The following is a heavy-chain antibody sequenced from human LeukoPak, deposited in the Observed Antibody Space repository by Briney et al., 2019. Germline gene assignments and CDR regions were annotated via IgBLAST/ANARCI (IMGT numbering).Heavy chain of an antibody. CDR3: AKLGAGGYNLAY. CDR1: GFTFSSYA. D-gene: IGHD5-24*01. Sequence: PGGSLRLSCAASGFTFSSYAMHWVRQPPGKGLEWVAVISYDGSNKYYADSVKGRFSISRDNSKNTLYLQMNSLRAEDTAVYYCAKLGAGGYNLAYWGQGTLVTVSS. V-gene: IGHV3-30*18. J-gene: IGHJ4*02. CDR2: ISYDGSNK.